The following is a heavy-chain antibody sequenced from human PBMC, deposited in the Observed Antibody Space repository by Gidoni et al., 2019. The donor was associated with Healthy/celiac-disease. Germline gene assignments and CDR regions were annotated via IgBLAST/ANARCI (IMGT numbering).Heavy chain of an antibody. D-gene: IGHD3-10*01. V-gene: IGHV1-2*02. CDR3: ARDLLWFGELDAFDI. J-gene: IGHJ3*02. CDR1: GYTFTGYY. CDR2: INPNSGGT. Sequence: QVQLMQSGAEVKKPGASVTVSCKASGYTFTGYYMHWVRQAPGQGLEWMGWINPNSGGTNYAQKFQGRVTMTRDTSISTAYMELSRLRSDDTAVYYCARDLLWFGELDAFDIWGQGTMVTVSS.